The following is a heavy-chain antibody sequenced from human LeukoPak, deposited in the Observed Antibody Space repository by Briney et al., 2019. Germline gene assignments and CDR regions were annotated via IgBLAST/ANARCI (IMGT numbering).Heavy chain of an antibody. D-gene: IGHD3-10*01. CDR2: ISSSGSTI. J-gene: IGHJ4*02. CDR1: GFTVSSNY. CDR3: AREGLLWFGESFPYYFDY. V-gene: IGHV3-11*04. Sequence: PGGSLRLSCAASGFTVSSNYMSWVRQAPGKGLEWDSYISSSGSTICYADSVKGRLTISRDNAKNSLYLQMNSLRAEDTAVYYCAREGLLWFGESFPYYFDYWGQGTLVTVSS.